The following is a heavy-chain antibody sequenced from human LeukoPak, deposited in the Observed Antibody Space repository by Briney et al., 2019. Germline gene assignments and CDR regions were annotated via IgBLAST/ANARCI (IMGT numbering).Heavy chain of an antibody. CDR3: AKDKGWGYSSYDYYGMDV. Sequence: GGSLRLSCAASGFTFSSYAMSWVRQALGKGLEWVSGISGSGGSTYYADSVKGRFTISRDISKNTLYVQMNSLRAEDAAVYYCAKDKGWGYSSYDYYGMDVWGQGTTVTVSS. CDR2: ISGSGGST. V-gene: IGHV3-23*01. J-gene: IGHJ6*02. CDR1: GFTFSSYA. D-gene: IGHD1-26*01.